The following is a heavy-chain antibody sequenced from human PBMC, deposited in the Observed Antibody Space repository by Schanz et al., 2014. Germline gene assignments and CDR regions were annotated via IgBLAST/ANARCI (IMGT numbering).Heavy chain of an antibody. Sequence: EVQLLESGGGLVQPGGSLRLSCLASGFAFSSYGMNWLRQAPGKGLEWVSYVSRSTPDIYYADSVKGRFTMSRDNAKNSVFLQMNSLRAEDTAVYYCVRDSFFAFDYWGQGTLVTVSP. CDR3: VRDSFFAFDY. V-gene: IGHV3-48*01. CDR2: VSRSTPDI. CDR1: GFAFSSYG. J-gene: IGHJ4*02. D-gene: IGHD3-3*01.